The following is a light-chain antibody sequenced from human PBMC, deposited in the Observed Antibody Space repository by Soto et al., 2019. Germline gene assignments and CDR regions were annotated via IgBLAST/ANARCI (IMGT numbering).Light chain of an antibody. V-gene: IGKV3-15*01. J-gene: IGKJ1*01. CDR1: QSIRSN. CDR2: GAS. Sequence: EIVMTQSPTTLSVYPGERATLSCRASQSIRSNLAWYHQKPGQAPRLLIYGASTRATGIPGRFSGSGSGTEFTLTISSLQSEDFAVYYCQQYNNWPKTCGQGTKGDIK. CDR3: QQYNNWPKT.